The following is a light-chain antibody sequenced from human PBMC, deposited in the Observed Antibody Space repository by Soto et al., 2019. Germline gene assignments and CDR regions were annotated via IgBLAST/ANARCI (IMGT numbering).Light chain of an antibody. CDR2: GAS. CDR3: QQYNTWYT. Sequence: ETVMTQSPATLSVSPGERATLSCRASQSIKTNLAWYQRKPGQAPRLRMSGASVRAAGIPARFSGSGSGTEFTLTISSLQSEDFAVYYCQQYNTWYTFGQGTKLEI. V-gene: IGKV3-15*01. CDR1: QSIKTN. J-gene: IGKJ2*01.